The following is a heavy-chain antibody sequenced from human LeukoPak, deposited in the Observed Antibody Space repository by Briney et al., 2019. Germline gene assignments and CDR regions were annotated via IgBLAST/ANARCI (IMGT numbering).Heavy chain of an antibody. CDR1: GGSISSYY. D-gene: IGHD6-19*01. Sequence: SETLSLTCTVSGGSISSYYWSWIRQPPGKGLEWIGYIYYSGSTNYNPSLKSRVTISVDTSKNQFSLKLSSVTAADTAVYYCARGASSGWYLYWGQGTLVTVSS. CDR2: IYYSGST. CDR3: ARGASSGWYLY. V-gene: IGHV4-59*12. J-gene: IGHJ4*02.